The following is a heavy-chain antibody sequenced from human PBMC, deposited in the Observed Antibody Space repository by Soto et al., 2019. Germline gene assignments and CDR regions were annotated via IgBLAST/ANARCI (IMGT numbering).Heavy chain of an antibody. CDR1: GFTFSSYA. CDR2: ISGSGGST. J-gene: IGHJ4*02. D-gene: IGHD6-19*01. V-gene: IGHV3-23*01. Sequence: GGSLKISCAASGFTFSSYAMSWARQAPGKGLEWVSAISGSGGSTYYADSVKGRFTISRDNSKNTLYLQMNSLRAEDTAVYYCAKGAAVAGSRYFDYWGQGTLVTVSS. CDR3: AKGAAVAGSRYFDY.